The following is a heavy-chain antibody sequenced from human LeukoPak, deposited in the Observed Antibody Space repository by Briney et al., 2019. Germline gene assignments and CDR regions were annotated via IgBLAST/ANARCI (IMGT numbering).Heavy chain of an antibody. Sequence: GGSLRLSCAASGFTFSSSAMSWVRQAPGKGLEWVAAISDTGRLSYCADSVNGRFTISRDNSKNTLSLQMNSLRAADTAVYYCANQPRSIVARFDYWGQGTLVTVSS. CDR2: ISDTGRLS. V-gene: IGHV3-23*01. CDR3: ANQPRSIVARFDY. CDR1: GFTFSSSA. J-gene: IGHJ4*02. D-gene: IGHD6-6*01.